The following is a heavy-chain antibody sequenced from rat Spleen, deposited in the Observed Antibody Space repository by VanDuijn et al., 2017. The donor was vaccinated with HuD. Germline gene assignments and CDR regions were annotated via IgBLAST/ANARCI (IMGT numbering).Heavy chain of an antibody. CDR2: IRHDGSST. Sequence: EVQLVESGGGLVQPGRSMKLSCAASGFTFSNYDMAWVRQAPKKGLEWVATIRHDGSSTDYGDSVKGRFTISRDSAKSTLYLQMNSLRSEDTATYYCARPNNYYVMEAWGQGASVTVSS. V-gene: IGHV5-22*01. J-gene: IGHJ4*01. D-gene: IGHD1-10*01. CDR3: ARPNNYYVMEA. CDR1: GFTFSNYD.